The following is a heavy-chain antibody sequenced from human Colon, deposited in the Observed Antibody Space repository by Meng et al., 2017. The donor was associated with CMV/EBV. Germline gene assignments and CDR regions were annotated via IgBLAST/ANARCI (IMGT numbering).Heavy chain of an antibody. D-gene: IGHD5-24*01. CDR2: INWNGGST. CDR3: ARDYSEMATAGYYYGMDV. Sequence: GESLKISCAASGFTFDDYGMSWVRQAPGKGLEWVSGINWNGGSTGYADSVKGRFTISRDNAKNSLYLQMNSLRAEDTAVYYCARDYSEMATAGYYYGMDVWGQGTTVTVSS. CDR1: GFTFDDYG. J-gene: IGHJ6*02. V-gene: IGHV3-20*04.